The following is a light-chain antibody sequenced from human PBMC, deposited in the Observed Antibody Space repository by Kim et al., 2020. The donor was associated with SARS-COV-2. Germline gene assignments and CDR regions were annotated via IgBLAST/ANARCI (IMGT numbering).Light chain of an antibody. Sequence: VSPGQTASIPCSGDKLGEKYVSWQQQKPGQSPVLVIFQDTKRPSGIPSRFSGSNSGNTATLTISGTQAMDEADYYCQAWDSSTVVFGGGTKVTVL. CDR3: QAWDSSTVV. CDR1: KLGEKY. CDR2: QDT. V-gene: IGLV3-1*01. J-gene: IGLJ3*02.